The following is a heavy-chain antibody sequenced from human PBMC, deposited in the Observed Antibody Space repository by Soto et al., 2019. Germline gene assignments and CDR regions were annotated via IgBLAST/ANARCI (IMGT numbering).Heavy chain of an antibody. V-gene: IGHV4-31*03. D-gene: IGHD2-15*01. CDR2: ISYSGST. CDR3: ARAPEYCSGGSCYSTFDY. CDR1: GGSISSGGYY. Sequence: QVQLQESGPGLVKPSQTLSLTCTVSGGSISSGGYYWSWIRQHPGKGLEWIGYISYSGSTYYNPSLKSRVTISVDSCKNQCSLRLGSVTAADTAVYYCARAPEYCSGGSCYSTFDYWGQGTLVTVSS. J-gene: IGHJ4*02.